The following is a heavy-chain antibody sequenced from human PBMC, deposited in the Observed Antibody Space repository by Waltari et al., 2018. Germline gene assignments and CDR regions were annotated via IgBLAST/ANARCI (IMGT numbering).Heavy chain of an antibody. V-gene: IGHV4-4*02. J-gene: IGHJ6*02. D-gene: IGHD3-16*02. Sequence: QVQLQESGPGLVKPSGTLSLTCAVSGGSISSSNCWSWVRQPPGKGLEWIGEIDHRGSTYYNPSLKSRVTISVDKSKNQFSLKLSSVTAADTAVNYCAREELSVYGMDVWGQGTTVTVSS. CDR1: GGSISSSNC. CDR2: IDHRGST. CDR3: AREELSVYGMDV.